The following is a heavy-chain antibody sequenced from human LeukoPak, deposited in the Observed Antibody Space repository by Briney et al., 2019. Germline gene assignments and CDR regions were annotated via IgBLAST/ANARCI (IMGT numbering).Heavy chain of an antibody. Sequence: ASVKVSCKASGYTFTSYDINWVRQATGQGLEWMGWMNPNSGNTGYPQKFQGRVTITRNTSISTAYMELSSLRSEDTAVYYCARGLWVDFWSGYYGTWFDPWGQGTLVTVSS. D-gene: IGHD3-3*01. CDR2: MNPNSGNT. CDR1: GYTFTSYD. J-gene: IGHJ5*02. CDR3: ARGLWVDFWSGYYGTWFDP. V-gene: IGHV1-8*03.